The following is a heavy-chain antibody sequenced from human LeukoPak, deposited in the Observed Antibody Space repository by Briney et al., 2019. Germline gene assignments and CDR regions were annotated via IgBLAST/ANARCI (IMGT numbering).Heavy chain of an antibody. D-gene: IGHD3-3*01. CDR1: GGSISSYY. J-gene: IGHJ4*02. V-gene: IGHV4-59*08. Sequence: PSETLSLTCTVSGGSISSYYWSWIRQPPGKGLEWIGYIYYSGSTNYNPSLKSRVTISVDTSKNQFSLKLSSVTAADTAVYYCAMGGQSDDFWSGYPLDYWGQGTLVTVSS. CDR3: AMGGQSDDFWSGYPLDY. CDR2: IYYSGST.